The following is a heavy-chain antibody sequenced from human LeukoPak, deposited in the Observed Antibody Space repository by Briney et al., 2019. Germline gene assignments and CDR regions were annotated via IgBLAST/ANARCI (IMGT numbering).Heavy chain of an antibody. V-gene: IGHV3-30*02. D-gene: IGHD6-13*01. J-gene: IGHJ5*02. CDR1: GFTFSSYG. Sequence: PGGSLRLSCAASGFTFSSYGMHWVRQAPGKGLEWVAFIRYDGSNKYYADSVKGRFTISRDNSKNTLYLQMNSLRAEDTAVYYCASASSSWYKGVWFDPWGQGTLVTVSS. CDR3: ASASSSWYKGVWFDP. CDR2: IRYDGSNK.